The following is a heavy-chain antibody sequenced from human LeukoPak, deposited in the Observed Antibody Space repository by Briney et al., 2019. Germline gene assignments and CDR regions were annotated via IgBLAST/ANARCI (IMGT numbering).Heavy chain of an antibody. CDR2: ISAYNGNT. Sequence: GASVKVFCTASGYTFTSYGISWVRQAPGQGLEWMGWISAYNGNTNYAQKLQGRVTMTTDTSTSTAYMELRSLRSDDTAVYYCVRDYDILTGYLDFDYWGQGTLVTVSS. CDR3: VRDYDILTGYLDFDY. CDR1: GYTFTSYG. J-gene: IGHJ4*02. D-gene: IGHD3-9*01. V-gene: IGHV1-18*01.